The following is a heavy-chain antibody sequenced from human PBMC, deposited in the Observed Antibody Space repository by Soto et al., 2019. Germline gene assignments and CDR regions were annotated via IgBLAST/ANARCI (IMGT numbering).Heavy chain of an antibody. CDR2: IIPIFGTA. CDR3: ARERSYGMDV. Sequence: RASVKVSCKASGGTFSSYAISWVRQAPGQGLEWMGGIIPIFGTANYAQKFQGRVTITADESTSTAYMELSSLRSEDTAVYYCARERSYGMDVWGQGTTVTVSS. CDR1: GGTFSSYA. V-gene: IGHV1-69*13. J-gene: IGHJ6*02.